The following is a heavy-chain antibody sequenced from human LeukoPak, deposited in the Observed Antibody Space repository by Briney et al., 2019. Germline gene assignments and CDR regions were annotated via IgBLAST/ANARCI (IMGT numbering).Heavy chain of an antibody. D-gene: IGHD2-15*01. CDR1: GYTFTSYY. V-gene: IGHV1-46*01. CDR2: INPSGGST. CDR3: ARATYCSGGSCYSCGY. Sequence: ASMKVSCKASGYTFTSYYMHWVRQAPGQGLEWMGIINPSGGSTSYAQKFQGRVTMTRDTSTSTVYMELSSLRSEDTAVYYCARATYCSGGSCYSCGYWGQGTLVTVSS. J-gene: IGHJ4*02.